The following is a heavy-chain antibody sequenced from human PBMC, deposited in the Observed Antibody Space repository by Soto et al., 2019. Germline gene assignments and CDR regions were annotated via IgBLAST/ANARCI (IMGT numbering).Heavy chain of an antibody. CDR2: IYHTGST. CDR1: GGSISSYY. CDR3: AREAPHFDY. J-gene: IGHJ4*02. V-gene: IGHV4-59*01. Sequence: QVQLQESGPGLVKPSETLSLTCTVSGGSISSYYWSWIRQPPGKGLEWIGYIYHTGSTSYNPSLKSRVTISVDTSKNQFSLKLRSVTAADTAMYYCAREAPHFDYWGQGTLVSVSS.